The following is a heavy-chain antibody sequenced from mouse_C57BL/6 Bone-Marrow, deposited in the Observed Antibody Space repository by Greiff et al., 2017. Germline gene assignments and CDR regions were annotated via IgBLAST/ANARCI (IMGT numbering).Heavy chain of an antibody. CDR1: GYTFTSYC. CDR2: IYPGSGST. CDR3: ARGIPYYYCSSY. J-gene: IGHJ3*01. V-gene: IGHV1-55*01. Sequence: VQLQQPGAELVKPGASVKMSCTASGYTFTSYCITWVKQRPGQGLEWIGDIYPGSGSTNYNAKFKSKATLTVDTSSSTAYMQLSSLTAEDSAVYYCARGIPYYYCSSYWGQGTLVTVSA. D-gene: IGHD1-1*01.